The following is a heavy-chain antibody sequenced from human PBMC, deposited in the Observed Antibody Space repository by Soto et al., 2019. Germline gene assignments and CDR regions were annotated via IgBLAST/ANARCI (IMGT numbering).Heavy chain of an antibody. CDR2: ISYDGNNK. V-gene: IGHV3-30*18. Sequence: PGGSLRLSCAASGFTFSSYGMHWVRQAPGKGLEWVAVISYDGNNKYYTDSVKGRFTISRDNSKNTLYLQMNSLRAEDTAVYYWAKDRLDHDGWLDYGGQGTLVTVPS. CDR1: GFTFSSYG. D-gene: IGHD3-22*01. J-gene: IGHJ4*02. CDR3: AKDRLDHDGWLDY.